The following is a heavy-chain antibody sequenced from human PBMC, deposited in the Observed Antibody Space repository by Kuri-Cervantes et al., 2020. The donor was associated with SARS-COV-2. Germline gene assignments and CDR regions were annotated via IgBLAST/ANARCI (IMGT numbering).Heavy chain of an antibody. CDR3: ARDRVLEWLDYYYYMDV. Sequence: GESLKISCAASGFTFSSYSVNWVRQAPGKGLEWVSSISSSSSYIYYADSVKGRFTISRDNAKNSLYLQMNSLRAEDTAVYYCARDRVLEWLDYYYYMDVWGKGTTVTVSS. CDR2: ISSSSSYI. V-gene: IGHV3-21*01. J-gene: IGHJ6*03. D-gene: IGHD3-3*01. CDR1: GFTFSSYS.